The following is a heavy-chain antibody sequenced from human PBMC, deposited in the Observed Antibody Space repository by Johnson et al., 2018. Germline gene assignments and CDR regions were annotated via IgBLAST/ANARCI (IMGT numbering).Heavy chain of an antibody. CDR1: GFTFSSYA. D-gene: IGHD3-16*01. J-gene: IGHJ3*02. Sequence: QVQLQESGGGVVQPGRSLRRSCAASGFTFSSYAMHGVRQAPGKGLEWVAVISYDGSNKYYADSVKGRVTISRDNSKNTLYLQMNSLRAEDTAVSYCAVMDFQDAFDIWGQGTMVTVSS. V-gene: IGHV3-30-3*01. CDR2: ISYDGSNK. CDR3: AVMDFQDAFDI.